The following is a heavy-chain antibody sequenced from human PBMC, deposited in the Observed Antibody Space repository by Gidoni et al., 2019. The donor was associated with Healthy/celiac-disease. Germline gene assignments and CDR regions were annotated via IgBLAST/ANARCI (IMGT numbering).Heavy chain of an antibody. V-gene: IGHV4-59*01. Sequence: GGSISSYYWSWIRQPPGKGLEWIGYIYYSGSTNYNPSLKSRVTISVDTSKNQFSLKLSSVTAADTAVYYCARAWGLTGVDDAFDIWGQGTMVTVSS. CDR2: IYYSGST. D-gene: IGHD7-27*01. J-gene: IGHJ3*02. CDR3: ARAWGLTGVDDAFDI. CDR1: GGSISSYY.